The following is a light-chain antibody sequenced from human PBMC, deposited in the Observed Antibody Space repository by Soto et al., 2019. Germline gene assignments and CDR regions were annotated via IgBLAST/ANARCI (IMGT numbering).Light chain of an antibody. Sequence: AIQMTQSPSSLSASVGDGVTITCRASQGITTYLSWYQQRPGKAPKLLIYAASSLQSGVPSRFRGGGSGTGFTLTIGSLQPEDFATYYCLQDHSYPWTFGQGTKVELK. J-gene: IGKJ1*01. CDR2: AAS. CDR1: QGITTY. V-gene: IGKV1-6*01. CDR3: LQDHSYPWT.